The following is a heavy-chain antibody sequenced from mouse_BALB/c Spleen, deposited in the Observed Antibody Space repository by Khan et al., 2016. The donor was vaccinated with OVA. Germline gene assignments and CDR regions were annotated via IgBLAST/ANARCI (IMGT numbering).Heavy chain of an antibody. J-gene: IGHJ4*01. Sequence: QIQLVQSGPELKKPGETVKISCKASGYTFTHYGMNWVKQAPGKGLKWMGWINTYTGEPTYADDFKGRFAFSLDTSASTAYLQINNLTNEDTATDFCARPPYFSYVMVYWGQGTSVTVSS. CDR1: GYTFTHYG. CDR3: ARPPYFSYVMVY. CDR2: INTYTGEP. D-gene: IGHD2-10*01. V-gene: IGHV9-3-1*01.